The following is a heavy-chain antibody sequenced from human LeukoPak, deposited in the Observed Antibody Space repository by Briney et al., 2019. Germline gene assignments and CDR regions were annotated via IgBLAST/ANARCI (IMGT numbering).Heavy chain of an antibody. CDR1: GYSFTSYW. J-gene: IGHJ5*02. V-gene: IGHV5-51*01. CDR2: INPGDSDT. D-gene: IGHD2-2*01. CDR3: ARGPGGIVVVPAANNWFDP. Sequence: PGESLKISCKGSGYSFTSYWIGWVRPMPGKGLEWMGIINPGDSDTRYSPSFQGQVTISADKSISTAYLQWSSLKASDTAMYYCARGPGGIVVVPAANNWFDPWGQGTLVTVSS.